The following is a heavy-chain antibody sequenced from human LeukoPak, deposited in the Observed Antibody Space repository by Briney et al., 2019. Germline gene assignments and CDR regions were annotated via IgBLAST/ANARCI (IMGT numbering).Heavy chain of an antibody. Sequence: GGSLRLSCAASGFTFSGSAMHWVRQASGKGLEWVGRIRSKANSYAAAYAASVKGRFTISRDDSKDTAYLQMNSLKAEDTAVYYCTRRGGYWGQGTLVTVSS. CDR2: IRSKANSYAA. CDR1: GFTFSGSA. V-gene: IGHV3-73*01. CDR3: TRRGGY. D-gene: IGHD4-23*01. J-gene: IGHJ4*02.